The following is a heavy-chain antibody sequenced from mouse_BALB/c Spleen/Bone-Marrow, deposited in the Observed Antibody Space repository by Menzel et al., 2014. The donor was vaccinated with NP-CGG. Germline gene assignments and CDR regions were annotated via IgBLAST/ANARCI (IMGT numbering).Heavy chain of an antibody. V-gene: IGHV1-4*01. D-gene: IGHD2-1*01. CDR1: GYTFTTYT. CDR2: INPSSGYT. J-gene: IGHJ4*01. CDR3: ARVDGNYDAMDY. Sequence: VQVVESGAELARPGASVKMSCRASGYTFTTYTMHWVKQRPGQGLEWIGYINPSSGYTYYNQKFKDKATLTADKSSSAAYLQLSSLTSEDSAVYYCARVDGNYDAMDYRGQGTSVTVSS.